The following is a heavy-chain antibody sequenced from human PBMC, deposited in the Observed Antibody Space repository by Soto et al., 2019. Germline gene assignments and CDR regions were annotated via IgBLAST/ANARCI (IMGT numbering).Heavy chain of an antibody. CDR1: GFSFSNYA. J-gene: IGHJ4*02. CDR3: AKDQVIAAAGSFDF. Sequence: EVQLLESGGGLVQPGGSLRLSCAASGFSFSNYAMSWVRQAPGKGLEWVSGISGGGGATYYTDSVKGRFTISRDNSKNMLYLQMNSLRAEETAVYYCAKDQVIAAAGSFDFWGQGTLVTVSS. CDR2: ISGGGGAT. V-gene: IGHV3-23*01. D-gene: IGHD6-25*01.